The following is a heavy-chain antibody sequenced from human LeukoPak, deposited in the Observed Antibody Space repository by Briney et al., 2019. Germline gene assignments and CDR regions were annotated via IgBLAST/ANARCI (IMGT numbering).Heavy chain of an antibody. D-gene: IGHD2-2*03. CDR1: GYTFTGYY. Sequence: GASVKVSCKASGYTFTGYYMHWVRQAPGQGLEWMGWINPNSGGTNYAQKFQGRVTMTRDTSISTAYMELSRLRSDDTAVYYCARFGYCSSTSCLMFFDYWGQGTLVTVSS. CDR2: INPNSGGT. J-gene: IGHJ4*02. CDR3: ARFGYCSSTSCLMFFDY. V-gene: IGHV1-2*02.